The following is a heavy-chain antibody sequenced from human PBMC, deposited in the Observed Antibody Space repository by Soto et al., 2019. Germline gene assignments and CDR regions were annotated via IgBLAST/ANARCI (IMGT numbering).Heavy chain of an antibody. CDR1: GFTVSSNY. CDR2: IYSGGST. CDR3: AGPYGGNSDDAFDI. J-gene: IGHJ3*02. Sequence: GGSLRLSCAASGFTVSSNYMSWVRQAPGKGLEWVSVIYSGGSTYYADSVKGRFTISRHNSKNTLYLQMNSLRAEDTAVYYCAGPYGGNSDDAFDIWGQGTMVTVSS. D-gene: IGHD4-17*01. V-gene: IGHV3-53*04.